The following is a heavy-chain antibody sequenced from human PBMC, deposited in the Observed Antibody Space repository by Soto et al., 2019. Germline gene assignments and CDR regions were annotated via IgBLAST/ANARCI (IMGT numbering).Heavy chain of an antibody. D-gene: IGHD3-3*01. CDR2: ISAYNGNT. J-gene: IGHJ5*02. CDR3: ARASRIRFLEWLLNENWFDP. CDR1: GYTFTIYG. V-gene: IGHV1-18*04. Sequence: ASVKVSCKASGYTFTIYGISWVRQAPVQGLEWMGWISAYNGNTNYAQKLQGRVTMTTDTSTSTAYMELRSLRSDDTAVYYCARASRIRFLEWLLNENWFDPWGQGTLVTVSS.